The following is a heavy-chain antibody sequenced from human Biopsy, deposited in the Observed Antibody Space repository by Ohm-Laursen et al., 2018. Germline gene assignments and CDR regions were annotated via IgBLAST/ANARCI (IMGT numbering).Heavy chain of an antibody. CDR3: ARDSGGMATILNAFDL. CDR2: IYFTGST. J-gene: IGHJ3*01. CDR1: GRSIINNY. D-gene: IGHD5-24*01. V-gene: IGHV4-59*01. Sequence: SVTLSLTCTVSGRSIINNYWSWIRHPPGKGLAWIGYIYFTGSTNYNPSLKSRVTISLDTSKNQFSLRLSSVTAADTAVYYCARDSGGMATILNAFDLWGQGTMVTVSP.